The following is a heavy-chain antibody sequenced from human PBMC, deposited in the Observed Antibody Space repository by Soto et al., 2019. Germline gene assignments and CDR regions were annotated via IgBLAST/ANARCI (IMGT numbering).Heavy chain of an antibody. Sequence: QVQLVQSGAEVKKPGASVKVSCEAYGYTFRNYGITWVRQAPGQGLEWMGWVSASNRNTNYAQKFQERVTMTTDTATSTAYMELRSLISDDTAIYFCARERKWESLPYWGQGTLVTVSS. CDR3: ARERKWESLPY. CDR1: GYTFRNYG. D-gene: IGHD1-26*01. CDR2: VSASNRNT. J-gene: IGHJ4*02. V-gene: IGHV1-18*01.